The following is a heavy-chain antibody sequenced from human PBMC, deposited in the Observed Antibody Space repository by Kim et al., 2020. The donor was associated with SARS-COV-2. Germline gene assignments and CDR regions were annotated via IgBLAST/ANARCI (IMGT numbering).Heavy chain of an antibody. Sequence: SAESVKRRFTISRGDGKNSLYLQMNGLRAEDTAVYYCATARGIVNYAFDYWGQGTLVTVSS. D-gene: IGHD2-21*01. V-gene: IGHV3-21*01. CDR3: ATARGIVNYAFDY. J-gene: IGHJ4*02.